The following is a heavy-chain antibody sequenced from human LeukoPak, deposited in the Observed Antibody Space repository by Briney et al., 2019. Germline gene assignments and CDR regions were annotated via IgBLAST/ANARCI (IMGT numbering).Heavy chain of an antibody. CDR3: ARGNYQGYYFDY. Sequence: PSETLSLTCAVYGGSFSGYYWSWIRQPPGKGLEWIGEINHSGSTNYNPSLKRRVTISVDTSKNQFSLKLSSVTAADTAVYYCARGNYQGYYFDYWGQGTLVTVSS. CDR1: GGSFSGYY. D-gene: IGHD4-11*01. CDR2: INHSGST. J-gene: IGHJ4*02. V-gene: IGHV4-34*01.